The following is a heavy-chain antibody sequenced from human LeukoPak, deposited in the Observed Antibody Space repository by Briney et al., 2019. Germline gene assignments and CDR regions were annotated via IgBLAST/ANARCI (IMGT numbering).Heavy chain of an antibody. V-gene: IGHV1-18*01. CDR1: GYTFTSYG. Sequence: ASVKVSCKASGYTFTSYGISWVRQAPGQGLEWMGWISAYNGNTNYAQKLQGRVTMTTDTSTSTAYMELRSLRSDDTAVYYCARAPAAALYYYYYMDVWGKGTTVTVSS. D-gene: IGHD2-2*01. J-gene: IGHJ6*03. CDR3: ARAPAAALYYYYYMDV. CDR2: ISAYNGNT.